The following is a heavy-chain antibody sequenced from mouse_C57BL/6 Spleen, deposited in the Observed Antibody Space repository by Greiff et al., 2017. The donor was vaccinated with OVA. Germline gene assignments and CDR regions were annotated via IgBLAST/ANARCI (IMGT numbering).Heavy chain of an antibody. J-gene: IGHJ2*01. D-gene: IGHD1-2*01. Sequence: QVQLKQSGAELVRPGASVTLSCKASGYTFTDYEMHWVKQTPVHGLEWIGAIDPETGGTAYNQKFKGKAILTADKSSSTAYMELRSLTSEDSAVYYCTREGTTAPSYWGQGTTLTVSS. CDR3: TREGTTAPSY. CDR1: GYTFTDYE. CDR2: IDPETGGT. V-gene: IGHV1-15*01.